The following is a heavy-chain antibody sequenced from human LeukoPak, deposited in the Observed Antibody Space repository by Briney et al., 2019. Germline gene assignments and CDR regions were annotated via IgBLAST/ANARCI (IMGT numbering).Heavy chain of an antibody. CDR2: IKSKTDGGTT. CDR3: TTFLTYYFGSGSRNFDY. J-gene: IGHJ4*02. Sequence: PGGSLRLSCAASGFTFSNAWMSRVRRAPGKGLEWVGRIKSKTDGGTTDYAAPVKGRFTISRDDSKNTLYLQMNSLKTEDTAVYYCTTFLTYYFGSGSRNFDYWGQGTLVTVSS. V-gene: IGHV3-15*01. CDR1: GFTFSNAW. D-gene: IGHD3-10*01.